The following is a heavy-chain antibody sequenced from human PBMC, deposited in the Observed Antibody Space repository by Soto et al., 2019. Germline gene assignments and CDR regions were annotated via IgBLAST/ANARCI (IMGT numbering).Heavy chain of an antibody. V-gene: IGHV1-18*04. CDR2: ISGYNGNT. D-gene: IGHD2-21*01. CDR1: GYTFSGYG. Sequence: QVVLEQSGGEVKKPGASVKVSCKASGYTFSGYGITWVRQAPGQGLEWMGRISGYNGNTNYARTLRDRLTLTTDTSTSTAYMELRSLTSDDTAVYYCARDVFCGGAPACPDMDVWGQGTTVTVSS. J-gene: IGHJ6*02. CDR3: ARDVFCGGAPACPDMDV.